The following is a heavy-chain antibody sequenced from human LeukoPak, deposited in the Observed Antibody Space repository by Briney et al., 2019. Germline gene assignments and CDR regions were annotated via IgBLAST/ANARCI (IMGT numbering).Heavy chain of an antibody. V-gene: IGHV4-4*07. J-gene: IGHJ3*01. D-gene: IGHD1-20*01. CDR3: ARDRPNWNDVLDAFDV. CDR2: IYSSGST. CDR1: DGSFSSYS. Sequence: SETLSLTCTVSDGSFSSYSWNWIRQPAGKGLGWIGRIYSSGSTNKNPSLKSRITMSVDTSKKQFSLNLTSVTAADTAVYFCARDRPNWNDVLDAFDVWGQGTMVTVSS.